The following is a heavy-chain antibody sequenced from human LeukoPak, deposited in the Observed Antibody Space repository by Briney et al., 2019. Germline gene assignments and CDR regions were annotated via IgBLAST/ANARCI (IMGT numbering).Heavy chain of an antibody. CDR2: ISSGSTYK. J-gene: IGHJ3*02. CDR1: GFTFSTHT. V-gene: IGHV3-21*01. Sequence: GGSLRLSCVASGFTFSTHTMNWIRQAPGRGLEWVSCISSGSTYKYYADSVKGRFTISRDNAKKSLYLQMNSLRAEDTAVYYCANRGYGFDIWGQGTMVTVSS. CDR3: ANRGYGFDI.